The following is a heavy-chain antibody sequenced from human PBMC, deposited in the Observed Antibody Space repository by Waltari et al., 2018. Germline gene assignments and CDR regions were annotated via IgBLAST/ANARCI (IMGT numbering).Heavy chain of an antibody. V-gene: IGHV3-21*01. J-gene: IGHJ4*02. Sequence: EVQLVESGGGLVKPGGSLRLSCAASGFTFSSYSMKWVRQAPGKGLDWVASISSSSSYIYYADSVKGRFTISRDNAKNSLYLQMNSLRAEDTAVYYCARAGELYFDYWGQGTLVTVSS. CDR2: ISSSSSYI. CDR3: ARAGELYFDY. D-gene: IGHD1-26*01. CDR1: GFTFSSYS.